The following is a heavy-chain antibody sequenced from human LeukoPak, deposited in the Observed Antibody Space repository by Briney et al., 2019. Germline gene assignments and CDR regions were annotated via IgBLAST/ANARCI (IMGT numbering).Heavy chain of an antibody. V-gene: IGHV4-4*07. CDR1: GGPIRTYS. J-gene: IGHJ5*02. D-gene: IGHD6-13*01. CDR2: MHTSGST. CDR3: ARDSGSSWYDWFDP. Sequence: SETLSLTCTVSGGPIRTYSWSWIWQPAGKGLEWIGRMHTSGSTNYNPSLKSRVTMSVDTSKNHFSLKLSSVTAADTAVSFCARDSGSSWYDWFDPWGQGTLVTVSS.